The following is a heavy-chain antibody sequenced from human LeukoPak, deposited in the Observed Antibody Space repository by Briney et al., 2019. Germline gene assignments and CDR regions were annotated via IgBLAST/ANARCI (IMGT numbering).Heavy chain of an antibody. CDR2: ISSSGSTI. CDR1: GFTFRIYS. CDR3: ARRSGFGELS. J-gene: IGHJ5*02. D-gene: IGHD3-10*01. V-gene: IGHV3-48*04. Sequence: GGSLRLSCAASGFTFRIYSMNWVRQAPGKGLEWVSYISSSGSTIYYADSVKGRFTISRDNAKNSLYLQMKRLRAEDTAVYYCARRSGFGELSWGQGTLVTVSS.